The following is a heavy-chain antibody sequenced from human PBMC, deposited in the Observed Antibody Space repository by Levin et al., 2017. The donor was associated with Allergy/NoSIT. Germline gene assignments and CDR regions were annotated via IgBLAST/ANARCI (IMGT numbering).Heavy chain of an antibody. V-gene: IGHV3-74*01. CDR3: ARDRVYNDY. CDR2: INSDGTTT. Sequence: GGSLRLSCAASGFTFSSYWMHWVRQTPGKGLVWVSRINSDGTTTTYADSVKGRFTISRDNAKNTVYLQMNGLRAEDTAVYYCARDRVYNDYWGQGTLVTVSS. CDR1: GFTFSSYW. D-gene: IGHD6-13*01. J-gene: IGHJ4*02.